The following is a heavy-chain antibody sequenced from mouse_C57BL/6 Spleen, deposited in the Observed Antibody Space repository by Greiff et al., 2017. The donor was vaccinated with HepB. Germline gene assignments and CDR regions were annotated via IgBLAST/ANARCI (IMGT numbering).Heavy chain of an antibody. CDR3: ARHVTTVVDTFAY. V-gene: IGHV5-6*01. D-gene: IGHD1-1*01. J-gene: IGHJ3*01. CDR2: ISSGGSYT. CDR1: GFTFSSYG. Sequence: EVQGVESGGDLVKPGGSLKLSCAASGFTFSSYGMSWVRQTPDKRLEWVATISSGGSYTYYPDSVKGRFTISRDNAKNTLYLQMSSLKSEDTAMYYCARHVTTVVDTFAYWGQGTLVTVSA.